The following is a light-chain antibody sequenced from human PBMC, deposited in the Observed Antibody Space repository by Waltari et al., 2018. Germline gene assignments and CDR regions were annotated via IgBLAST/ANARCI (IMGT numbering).Light chain of an antibody. J-gene: IGLJ3*02. CDR1: SGHSSYA. Sequence: QLVLTQSPSASASLGASVKLTCTLSSGHSSYAIAWHPQQPEKGPRYLMTLKSDGSHSKGDGIPDRFSGSSSGAERYLTISSLQSEDEADYYCQTWGTGIWVFGGGTKLTVL. V-gene: IGLV4-69*01. CDR2: LKSDGSH. CDR3: QTWGTGIWV.